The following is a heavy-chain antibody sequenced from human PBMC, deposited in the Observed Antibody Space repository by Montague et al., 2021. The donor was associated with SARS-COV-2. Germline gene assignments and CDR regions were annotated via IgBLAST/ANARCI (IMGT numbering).Heavy chain of an antibody. CDR3: AREDDGDWYFEL. CDR1: GGSISSNCYY. D-gene: IGHD3-16*01. V-gene: IGHV4-39*02. Sequence: SETLSLTCTVSGGSISSNCYYWVWIRHPPGKGPEGFVSIYYNGSSFYYPSLRGRVSMSVYTSKNQFSLRLSSVTAADAAVFYCAREDDGDWYFELWGRGTLVTVSS. J-gene: IGHJ2*01. CDR2: IYYNGSS.